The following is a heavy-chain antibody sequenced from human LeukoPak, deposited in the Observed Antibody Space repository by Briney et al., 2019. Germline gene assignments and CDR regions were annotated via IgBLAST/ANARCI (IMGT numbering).Heavy chain of an antibody. CDR3: AKDAGDIVVVPAAKHFDY. CDR2: IWYDGSNK. J-gene: IGHJ4*02. Sequence: GGSLRLSCAASGFTFSSYGMHWVRQAPGKGLEWVAVIWYDGSNKYYADSVKGRFTISRDNSKNTLYLQMNSLRAEDTAVYYCAKDAGDIVVVPAAKHFDYWGQGTLVTVSS. CDR1: GFTFSSYG. D-gene: IGHD2-2*01. V-gene: IGHV3-33*06.